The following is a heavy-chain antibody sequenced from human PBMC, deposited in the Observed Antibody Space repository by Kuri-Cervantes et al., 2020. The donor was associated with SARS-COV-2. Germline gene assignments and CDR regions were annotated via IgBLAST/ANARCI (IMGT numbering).Heavy chain of an antibody. Sequence: GGSLRLSCAASGFTVSSNYMSWVRQAPGKGLEWVSVIYSGGSTYYADSVKGRFTISRDNSKNTLYLQMNSLRAEDTAVYYCARGLSSGPGGYYYYGMDVWGQGTTVTVSS. V-gene: IGHV3-53*01. D-gene: IGHD6-19*01. J-gene: IGHJ6*02. CDR2: IYSGGST. CDR3: ARGLSSGPGGYYYYGMDV. CDR1: GFTVSSNY.